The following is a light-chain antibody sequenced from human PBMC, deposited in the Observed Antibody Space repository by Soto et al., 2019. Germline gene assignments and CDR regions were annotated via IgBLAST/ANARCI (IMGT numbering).Light chain of an antibody. CDR3: ASWDDRLGAVI. CDR2: SNN. V-gene: IGLV1-47*02. J-gene: IGLJ2*01. Sequence: QPVLTQPPSASGTPGQKVFISCSGSSSNIGGTNYAYWYQQLPGAAPKLLMHSNNLRPSGVPERISGSKFGTAASLAISGLRSDDEAVYYCASWDDRLGAVIFGGGTKLTVL. CDR1: SSNIGGTNY.